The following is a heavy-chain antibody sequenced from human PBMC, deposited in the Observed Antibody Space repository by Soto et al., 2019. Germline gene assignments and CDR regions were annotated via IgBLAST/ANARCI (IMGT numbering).Heavy chain of an antibody. CDR3: ARESYYYDSSGYTYFDY. J-gene: IGHJ4*02. Sequence: GGSLRLSCAASGFTFSSYSMNWVRQAPGKGLEWVSYISSSSSTIYYADSVKGRFTISRDNARNSLYLQMNSLRDEDTAVYYCARESYYYDSSGYTYFDYWGQGT. CDR1: GFTFSSYS. CDR2: ISSSSSTI. V-gene: IGHV3-48*02. D-gene: IGHD3-22*01.